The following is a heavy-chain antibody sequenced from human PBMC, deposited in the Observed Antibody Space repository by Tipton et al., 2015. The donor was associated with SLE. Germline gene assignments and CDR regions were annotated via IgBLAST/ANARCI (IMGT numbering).Heavy chain of an antibody. CDR2: INHSGST. V-gene: IGHV4-34*01. D-gene: IGHD6-13*01. CDR1: GGSFSGYY. CDR3: ARGPGSPRPIDY. Sequence: LRLSCAVYGGSFSGYYWSWIRQPPGKGLEWIGEINHSGSTNYNPSLKSRVTISVDTSKNQFSLKLSSVTAADTAVYYCARGPGSPRPIDYWGQGTLVTVSS. J-gene: IGHJ4*02.